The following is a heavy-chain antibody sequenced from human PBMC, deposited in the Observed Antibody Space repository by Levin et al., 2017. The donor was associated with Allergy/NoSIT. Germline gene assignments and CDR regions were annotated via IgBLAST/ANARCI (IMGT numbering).Heavy chain of an antibody. CDR3: AREGYSSAWYTNRYFDY. J-gene: IGHJ4*02. D-gene: IGHD6-19*01. CDR2: ISTYNGNT. Sequence: ASVKVSCKASGYTFTSYGISWVRQAPGQGLEWMGWISTYNGNTNYAQNLQGRVTMTTDTSTSTAYMELRSLGSDDTAVYFCAREGYSSAWYTNRYFDYWGQGTLVTVSS. CDR1: GYTFTSYG. V-gene: IGHV1-18*01.